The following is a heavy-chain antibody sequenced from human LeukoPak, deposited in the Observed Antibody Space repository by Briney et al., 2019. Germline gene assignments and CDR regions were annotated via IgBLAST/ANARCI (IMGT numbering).Heavy chain of an antibody. CDR1: GFTFSSYE. CDR3: AGAKGVYYYYMDV. D-gene: IGHD3-10*01. V-gene: IGHV3-21*01. J-gene: IGHJ6*03. Sequence: PGGSLRLSCAASGFTFSSYEMNWVRQAPGKGLEWVSSISSSSSYIYYADSVKGRFTISRDNAKNSLYLQMDSLRAEDTAVYYCAGAKGVYYYYMDVWGKGTTVTVSS. CDR2: ISSSSSYI.